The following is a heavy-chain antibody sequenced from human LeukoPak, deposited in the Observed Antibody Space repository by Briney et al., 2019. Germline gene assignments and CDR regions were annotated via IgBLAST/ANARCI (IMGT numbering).Heavy chain of an antibody. J-gene: IGHJ4*02. CDR3: ALYYDEIGYRV. Sequence: ASVKVSCKASGYTFTSYGINWVRQAPGQGLEWMGWISTYSGNTNCAQKLQGIVIITANQSTSTAYMELRSLRSDDTAVYYCALYYDEIGYRVWGQGTLVTVSS. D-gene: IGHD3-22*01. CDR1: GYTFTSYG. CDR2: ISTYSGNT. V-gene: IGHV1-18*01.